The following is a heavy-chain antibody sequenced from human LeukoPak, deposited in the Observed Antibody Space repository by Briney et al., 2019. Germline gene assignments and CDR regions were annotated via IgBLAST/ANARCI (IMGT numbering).Heavy chain of an antibody. CDR2: ISSSGSTI. D-gene: IGHD2-2*01. J-gene: IGHJ4*02. V-gene: IGHV3-48*03. Sequence: PGGSLRLSCAASGFTFSSYEMNWVRQAPGKGLEWVSYISSSGSTIYYADSVKGRFTISRDNAKNSLYLQMNSLRAEDTAVYYCARGFQPAAALDYWGQGTLVTVSS. CDR3: ARGFQPAAALDY. CDR1: GFTFSSYE.